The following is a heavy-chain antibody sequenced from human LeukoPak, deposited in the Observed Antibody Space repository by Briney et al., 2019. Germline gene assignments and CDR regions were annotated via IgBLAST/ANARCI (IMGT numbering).Heavy chain of an antibody. CDR2: INHSGST. CDR3: ARGLGEIGTTFGWIGHYDY. D-gene: IGHD1-1*01. Sequence: SETLSLTCAVYGGSFSGYYWSWIRQPPGKGLEWIGEINHSGSTNYNPSLKSRVTISVDTSKNQFSLKLSSVTAADTAVYYCARGLGEIGTTFGWIGHYDYWGQGTLVTVSS. J-gene: IGHJ4*02. CDR1: GGSFSGYY. V-gene: IGHV4-34*01.